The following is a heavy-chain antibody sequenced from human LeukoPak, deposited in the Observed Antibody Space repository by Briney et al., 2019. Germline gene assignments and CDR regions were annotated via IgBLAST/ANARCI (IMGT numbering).Heavy chain of an antibody. J-gene: IGHJ4*02. D-gene: IGHD2-2*01. CDR3: ARENTGYCSSTSCCPYFDY. CDR1: GFTFSSYG. V-gene: IGHV3-30*03. CDR2: ISYDGSNK. Sequence: GGSLRLSCAASGFTFSSYGMHWVRQAPGKGLEWVAVISYDGSNKYYADSVKGRFTISRDNSKNTLYLQMNSLRAEDTAVYYCARENTGYCSSTSCCPYFDYWGQGTLVTVSS.